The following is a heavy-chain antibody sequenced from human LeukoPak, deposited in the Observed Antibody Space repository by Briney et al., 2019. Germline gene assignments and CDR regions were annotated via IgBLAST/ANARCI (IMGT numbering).Heavy chain of an antibody. CDR1: GDSVSSTSAS. Sequence: SQTLSLTCAISGDSVSSTSASWNWIRQSPSRGLEWLGRTYYRSKWYNDYELSVKSRITINPDTSKNQFSLHLNSVTPEDTAVYYCSRGSYSDHWGQGTLVPVPS. CDR3: SRGSYSDH. V-gene: IGHV6-1*01. J-gene: IGHJ4*02. CDR2: TYYRSKWYN.